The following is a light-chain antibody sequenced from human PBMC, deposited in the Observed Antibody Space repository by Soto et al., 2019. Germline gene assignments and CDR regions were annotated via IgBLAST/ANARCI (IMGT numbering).Light chain of an antibody. V-gene: IGLV6-57*04. J-gene: IGLJ2*01. CDR3: QSYDTSNHVV. CDR1: SGSIASNY. CDR2: EDN. Sequence: LTQPHSVSESPGKTVTISCTRSSGSIASNYVQWYQQRPGSAPTIVIYEDNQRPSGVPDRFSGSIDSSSNSASLTISGLKTEDEADYYCQSYDTSNHVVFGGGTKLTVL.